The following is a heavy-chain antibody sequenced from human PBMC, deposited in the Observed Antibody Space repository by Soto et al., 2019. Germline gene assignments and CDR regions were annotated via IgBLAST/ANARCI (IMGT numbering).Heavy chain of an antibody. J-gene: IGHJ4*02. CDR3: ARVDSRSWFDY. D-gene: IGHD6-13*01. V-gene: IGHV4-31*03. CDR1: GGSISDGAYY. CDR2: IYYSGAT. Sequence: QVQLQESGPGLVKPSQTLSLTCSVSGGSISDGAYYWSWIRQHPRKGLEWIGYIYYSGATQYNPSLKSRVTISIDMSRNQFSLKLSSVTAADTAVYYCARVDSRSWFDYWGQGTLVTVSS.